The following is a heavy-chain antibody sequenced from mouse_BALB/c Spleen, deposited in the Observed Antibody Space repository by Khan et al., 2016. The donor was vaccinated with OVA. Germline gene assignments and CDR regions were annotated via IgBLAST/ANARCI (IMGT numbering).Heavy chain of an antibody. CDR2: ISSASSTI. J-gene: IGHJ2*01. Sequence: EVELVESGGGLVQPGGSRKLSCAASGFTFSGFGMHWVRQAPEKGLEWVAYISSASSTIYYADTVKGRFTISRDNPKNTLFLQMTSLRSEDTAMYFCARTGYYYFDYWGQGTTLTVSS. CDR1: GFTFSGFG. V-gene: IGHV5-17*02. CDR3: ARTGYYYFDY. D-gene: IGHD2-3*01.